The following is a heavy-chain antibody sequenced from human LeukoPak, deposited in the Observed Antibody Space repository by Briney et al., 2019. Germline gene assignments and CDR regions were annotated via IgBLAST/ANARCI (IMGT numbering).Heavy chain of an antibody. D-gene: IGHD4/OR15-4a*01. CDR2: ISDDGYST. V-gene: IGHV3-23*01. CDR3: ARRAGAYSHPYDY. Sequence: GGSLRLSCAASRFIFDNYGMTWVRQAPGKGLEWVSGISDDGYSTYYADSVKGRFTISRDNSKNTLYLQMNSVRAEDTAVYYCARRAGAYSHPYDYWGRGTLVTVSS. J-gene: IGHJ4*02. CDR1: RFIFDNYG.